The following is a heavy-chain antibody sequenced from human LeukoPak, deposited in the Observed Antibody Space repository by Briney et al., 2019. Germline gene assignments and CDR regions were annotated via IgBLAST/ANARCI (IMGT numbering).Heavy chain of an antibody. CDR2: ISSGSSYI. D-gene: IGHD1-26*01. V-gene: IGHV3-21*01. Sequence: PGGSLRLSCAASGSTFSSYSMNWVRQAPGKGLEWVSSISSGSSYIYYADSVKGRFTISRDNAKNSLYLQMNSLRAEDTAVYYCARVLGTYVDYWGQGTLVTVSS. CDR3: ARVLGTYVDY. J-gene: IGHJ4*02. CDR1: GSTFSSYS.